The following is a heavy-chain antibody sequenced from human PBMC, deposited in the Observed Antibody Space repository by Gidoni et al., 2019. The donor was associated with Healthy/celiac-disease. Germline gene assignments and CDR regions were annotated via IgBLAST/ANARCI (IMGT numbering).Heavy chain of an antibody. J-gene: IGHJ6*02. CDR1: GGTFRRYA. CDR3: ARFGGSYYYDYYGMDV. V-gene: IGHV1-69*01. CDR2: IIPIFGTA. Sequence: QVQLVQSGDGVKKPGSSVQVSCKASGGTFRRYAIRWVRQAPGKGLEWMGGIIPIFGTANYAQKFHGRVTITADESTSTAYMELSSPRSEDTAVYYCARFGGSYYYDYYGMDVWGQGTTVTVSS. D-gene: IGHD1-26*01.